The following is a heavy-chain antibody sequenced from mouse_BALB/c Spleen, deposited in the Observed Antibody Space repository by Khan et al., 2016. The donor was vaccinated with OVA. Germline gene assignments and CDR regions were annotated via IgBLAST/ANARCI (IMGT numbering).Heavy chain of an antibody. Sequence: QVQLQESGAELVRPGASVKLSCKASGYTFTDYYINWVKQRTGQGLEWIGEIYPGSGDTYYNEKFKGKATLTADKSSSTAYMQLSSLTSEASAVYFCARRNYFGYTFAYWGQGTLVTVSA. CDR2: IYPGSGDT. V-gene: IGHV1-77*01. D-gene: IGHD1-2*01. CDR3: ARRNYFGYTFAY. J-gene: IGHJ3*01. CDR1: GYTFTDYY.